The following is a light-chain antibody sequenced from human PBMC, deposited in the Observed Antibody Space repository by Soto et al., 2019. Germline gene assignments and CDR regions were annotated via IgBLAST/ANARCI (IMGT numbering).Light chain of an antibody. CDR1: QSVSSSY. CDR3: QQYGSSPA. CDR2: GAS. J-gene: IGKJ4*01. Sequence: EIVLTQSPGPLSLSPGERATLSCRASQSVSSSYLAWYQQKPGQAPRLPIYGASSRATGIPDKFSGSGSGTAFTLTISRLEPEDFALYYCQQYGSSPAFGGGTKVEIK. V-gene: IGKV3-20*01.